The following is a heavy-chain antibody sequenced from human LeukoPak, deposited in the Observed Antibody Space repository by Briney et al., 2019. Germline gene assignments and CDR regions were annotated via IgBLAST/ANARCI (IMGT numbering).Heavy chain of an antibody. CDR2: ISASGGNT. CDR1: GFTFSSYG. V-gene: IGHV3-23*01. D-gene: IGHD6-6*01. Sequence: GGSLRLSCAASGFTFSSYGMSWVRQAPGKGLEWVSAISASGGNTYYADSVKGRFTISRDNSKNTLFLQMNSLRAEDTAVYYCARVRGYSSSSRPGYWGQGTLVTVSS. J-gene: IGHJ4*02. CDR3: ARVRGYSSSSRPGY.